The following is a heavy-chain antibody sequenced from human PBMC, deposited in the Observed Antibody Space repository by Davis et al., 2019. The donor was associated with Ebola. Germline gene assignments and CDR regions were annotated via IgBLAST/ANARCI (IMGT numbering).Heavy chain of an antibody. D-gene: IGHD2-2*02. Sequence: ASVKVSCKASGYTFTSHDINWVRQATGQGLEWMGWINPNSGGTNYAQKFQGRVTMTRDTSISTAYMELSRLRSDDTAVYYCARDGPVVPAAIYHGGGYYYYYGMDVWGQGTTVTVSS. CDR3: ARDGPVVPAAIYHGGGYYYYYGMDV. CDR1: GYTFTSHD. CDR2: INPNSGGT. J-gene: IGHJ6*02. V-gene: IGHV1-2*02.